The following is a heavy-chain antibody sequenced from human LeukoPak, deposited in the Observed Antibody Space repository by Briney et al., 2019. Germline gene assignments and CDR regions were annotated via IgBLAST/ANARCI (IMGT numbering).Heavy chain of an antibody. CDR3: ARGGIAAAGTLEYFDY. J-gene: IGHJ4*02. V-gene: IGHV4-61*02. CDR2: IYTSGST. CDR1: GGSISSGSYY. Sequence: PSETLSLTCTVSGGSISSGSYYWSWIRQPAGKGLEWIGRIYTSGSTNYNPSLKSRVTISVDTSKNQFSLKLSSVTAADTAAYYCARGGIAAAGTLEYFDYWGQGTLVTVSS. D-gene: IGHD6-13*01.